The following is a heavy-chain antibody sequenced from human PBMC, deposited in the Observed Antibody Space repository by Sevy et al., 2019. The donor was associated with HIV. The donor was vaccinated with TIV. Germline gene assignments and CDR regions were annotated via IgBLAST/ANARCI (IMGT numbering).Heavy chain of an antibody. V-gene: IGHV3-33*01. D-gene: IGHD4-17*01. Sequence: GGSLRLSCATSGFTFNSYGMHWVRQAPGKGLEWVALIWFDGSNKYYADSVKGRFTISRDIVKNTLHLQMNSLRAEDTAVYYCARDLEFYDYGDYGPAFTPDYWGQGPLVTVSS. CDR3: ARDLEFYDYGDYGPAFTPDY. CDR1: GFTFNSYG. CDR2: IWFDGSNK. J-gene: IGHJ4*02.